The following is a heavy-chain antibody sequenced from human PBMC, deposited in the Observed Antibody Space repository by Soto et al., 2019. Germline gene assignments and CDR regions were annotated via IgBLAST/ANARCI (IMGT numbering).Heavy chain of an antibody. CDR1: GFTFDDYA. CDR3: AKDGSGFRHYYYYMDV. Sequence: EVQLVESGGGLVQPGRSLRLSCAASGFTFDDYAMHWVRQAPGKGLEWVSGISWNSGSIGYADSVKGRFTISRDNAKNSLYLQMNSLRAEDTALYYCAKDGSGFRHYYYYMDVWGKGTTVTVSS. D-gene: IGHD6-19*01. CDR2: ISWNSGSI. J-gene: IGHJ6*03. V-gene: IGHV3-9*01.